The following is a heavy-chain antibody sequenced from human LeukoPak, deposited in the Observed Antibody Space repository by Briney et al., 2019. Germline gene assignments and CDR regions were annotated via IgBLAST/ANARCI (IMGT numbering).Heavy chain of an antibody. D-gene: IGHD1-7*01. J-gene: IGHJ4*02. CDR3: AALGEETGTVPFDY. CDR2: IIVSGTT. V-gene: IGHV3-23*01. CDR1: GFTFSSFS. Sequence: GGSLRLSCAASGFTFSSFSMTWVRQAPGKGLEWVSSIIVSGTTYYADSVKGRFTISRDNSKNTLYLQMNSLRAEDTAVYYCAALGEETGTVPFDYWGQGTLVTVSS.